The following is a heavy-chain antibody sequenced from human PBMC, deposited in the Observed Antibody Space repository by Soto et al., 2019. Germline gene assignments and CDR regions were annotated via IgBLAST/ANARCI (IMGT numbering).Heavy chain of an antibody. V-gene: IGHV4-39*01. CDR1: GGSISDGSYP. CDR2: IYYSGNT. CDR3: ARRAPRDRLDFVDY. Sequence: QLQLQESGPGLVKPSETLSLTCTVSGGSISDGSYPWGWIRQPPGMGLEWIASIYYSGNTYYNSSLKSRVTISVDTSKNQFSLKLGSVTAADTAVYYCARRAPRDRLDFVDYWGQGTLVTVSS. D-gene: IGHD3-9*01. J-gene: IGHJ4*02.